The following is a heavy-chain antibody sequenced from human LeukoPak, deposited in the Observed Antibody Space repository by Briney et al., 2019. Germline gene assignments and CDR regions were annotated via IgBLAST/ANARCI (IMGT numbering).Heavy chain of an antibody. V-gene: IGHV3-30*04. CDR1: GYTFTSYY. Sequence: SCKASGYTFTSYYMHWVRQAPGKGLEWVAVISYDGSNKYYADSVKGRFTISRDNSKNTLYLQMNSLRAEDTAVYYCASLPYGSGLDYWGQGTLVTVSS. CDR3: ASLPYGSGLDY. D-gene: IGHD3-10*01. J-gene: IGHJ4*02. CDR2: ISYDGSNK.